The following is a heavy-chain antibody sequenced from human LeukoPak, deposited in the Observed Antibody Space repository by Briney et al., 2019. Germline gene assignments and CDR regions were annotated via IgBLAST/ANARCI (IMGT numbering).Heavy chain of an antibody. D-gene: IGHD1-20*01. CDR3: ARDRIAGDNWNDLKAFDI. CDR2: ISAYNGNT. CDR1: GDTFTSYG. Sequence: ASVKVSCKASGDTFTSYGISWVRQAPGQGLEWMGWISAYNGNTKYAQKLQGRVTMTTDTSTSTAYMEPRSLRSDDTAVYYCARDRIAGDNWNDLKAFDIWGQGTMVTVSS. J-gene: IGHJ3*02. V-gene: IGHV1-18*01.